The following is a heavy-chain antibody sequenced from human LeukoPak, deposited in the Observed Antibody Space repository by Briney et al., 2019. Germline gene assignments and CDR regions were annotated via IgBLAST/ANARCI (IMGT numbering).Heavy chain of an antibody. D-gene: IGHD2-8*01. CDR2: IYHSGST. CDR3: ARGVPVMGPFDY. CDR1: GGSIISGGYY. J-gene: IGHJ4*02. Sequence: TLSLTCTVSGGSIISGGYYWSWIRQPPGKGLEWIGYIYHSGSTYYNPSLKSRVTISVDRSKNQFSLKLSSVTAADTAVYYCARGVPVMGPFDYWGQGTLVTVSS. V-gene: IGHV4-30-2*01.